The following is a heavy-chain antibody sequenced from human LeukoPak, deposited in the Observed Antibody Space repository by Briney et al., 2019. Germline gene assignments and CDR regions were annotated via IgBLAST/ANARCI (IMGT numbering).Heavy chain of an antibody. CDR1: GFTFSSYA. CDR2: ISYDGSNK. Sequence: PGGSLRLSCAASGFTFSSYAMHWVRQAPGKGLEWVAVISYDGSNKYYADSVKGRFTISRDNSKNTLYLQMNSLRAEDTAVYYCASIVVVTYWGQGTLVTVSS. D-gene: IGHD2-21*02. J-gene: IGHJ4*02. V-gene: IGHV3-30-3*01. CDR3: ASIVVVTY.